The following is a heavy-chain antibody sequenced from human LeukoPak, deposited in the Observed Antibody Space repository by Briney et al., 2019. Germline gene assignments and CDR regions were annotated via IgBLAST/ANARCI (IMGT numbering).Heavy chain of an antibody. V-gene: IGHV3-21*01. CDR2: ISSSSSYI. J-gene: IGHJ4*02. D-gene: IGHD6-6*01. Sequence: PGGSLRLSCAASGFTFSSYSMNWVRQAPGKGLEWVSSISSSSSYIYYADSVKDRFTISRDNAKNSLYLRMNSLRAEDTAVYYCARDPWSIAARPPFDYWGQGTLVTVSS. CDR1: GFTFSSYS. CDR3: ARDPWSIAARPPFDY.